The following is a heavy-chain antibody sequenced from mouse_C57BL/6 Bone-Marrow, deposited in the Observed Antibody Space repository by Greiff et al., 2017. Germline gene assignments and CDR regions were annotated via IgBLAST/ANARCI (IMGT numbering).Heavy chain of an antibody. V-gene: IGHV14-2*01. CDR2: IDPEDGET. CDR3: AQFSYYYGSPAWFAY. J-gene: IGHJ3*01. Sequence: EVQLQQSGAELVKPGASVKLSCTASGFNIKDYYMHWVKQRTEQGLEWIGRIDPEDGETKYAPQFQGKATITADSSSNTAYLQLSSLTSEDTAVYYCAQFSYYYGSPAWFAYWGQGTLVTVSA. D-gene: IGHD1-1*01. CDR1: GFNIKDYY.